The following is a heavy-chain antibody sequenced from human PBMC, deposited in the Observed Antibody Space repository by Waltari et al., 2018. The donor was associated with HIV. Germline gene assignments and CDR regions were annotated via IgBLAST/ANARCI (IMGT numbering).Heavy chain of an antibody. CDR2: INQDGSET. CDR3: ARGLNWNYGFF. D-gene: IGHD1-7*01. Sequence: EVQLVESGGGLVQPGVSLRLSCPTSGVLFSNFWMSWVRQAPGKGLEWVANINQDGSETYSVGSVKGRFTVSRDNAKTSLYLQMNSLRAEDTAVYYCARGLNWNYGFFWGQGSLVTVSS. V-gene: IGHV3-7*01. CDR1: GVLFSNFW. J-gene: IGHJ4*02.